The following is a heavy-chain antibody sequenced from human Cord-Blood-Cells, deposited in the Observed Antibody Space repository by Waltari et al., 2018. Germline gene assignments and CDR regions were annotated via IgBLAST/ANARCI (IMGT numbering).Heavy chain of an antibody. V-gene: IGHV1-46*01. CDR1: GYTFTSYY. CDR3: ARDVVVVPAATIIYYYYGMGV. Sequence: QVQLVQSGAEVKKPGASVKVSCKASGYTFTSYYMHWVRQAPGQGLEWMGIINPSGGSTSYAQKFQGRVNMTRDIYTRTVYMEVSSLRSEDTDVYYWARDVVVVPAATIIYYYYGMGVWGQGTMVTVSS. CDR2: INPSGGST. J-gene: IGHJ6*02. D-gene: IGHD2-2*01.